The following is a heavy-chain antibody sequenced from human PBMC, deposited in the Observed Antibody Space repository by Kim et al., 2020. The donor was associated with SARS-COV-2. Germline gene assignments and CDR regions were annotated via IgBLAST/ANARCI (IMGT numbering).Heavy chain of an antibody. J-gene: IGHJ6*02. V-gene: IGHV1-8*01. Sequence: ASVKVSCKASGYTFTSYDINWVRQATGQGLEWMGWMNPNSGNTGYAQKFQGRVTMTRNTSISTAYMELSSLRSEDTAVYYCARGVYGDWYYYYYGMDVWGQGTTVTVSS. CDR3: ARGVYGDWYYYYYGMDV. D-gene: IGHD4-17*01. CDR2: MNPNSGNT. CDR1: GYTFTSYD.